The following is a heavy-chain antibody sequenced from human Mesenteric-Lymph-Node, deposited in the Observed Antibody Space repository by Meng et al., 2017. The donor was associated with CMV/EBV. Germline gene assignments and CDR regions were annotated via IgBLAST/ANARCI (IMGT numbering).Heavy chain of an antibody. D-gene: IGHD3-10*01. J-gene: IGHJ5*02. CDR1: DYY. CDR2: INYSGST. CDR3: ARNSYGAGSYSISWFDP. Sequence: DYYWSWIRQAPGKGLEWIGEINYSGSTNYNPSLKSRVTISADTSKNQFSLKLSSVTAADTSVYYCARNSYGAGSYSISWFDPWGQGTLVTVSS. V-gene: IGHV4-34*01.